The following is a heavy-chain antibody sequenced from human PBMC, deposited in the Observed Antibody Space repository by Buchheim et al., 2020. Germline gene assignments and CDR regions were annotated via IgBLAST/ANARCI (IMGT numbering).Heavy chain of an antibody. D-gene: IGHD2-2*02. J-gene: IGHJ6*02. V-gene: IGHV3-11*06. CDR1: GFTFSDYY. Sequence: QVQLVESGGGLVKPGGSLRLSCAASGFTFSDYYMSWIRQAPGKGLEWVSYISSSSSYTNYADSVKGRFTISRDNAKNSLYLQMNSLRAEDTAVYYCAISSGVPAAIPSYYYGMDVWGQGTT. CDR2: ISSSSSYT. CDR3: AISSGVPAAIPSYYYGMDV.